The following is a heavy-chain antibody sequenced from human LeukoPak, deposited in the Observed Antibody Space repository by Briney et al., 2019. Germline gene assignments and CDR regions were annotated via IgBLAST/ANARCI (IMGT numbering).Heavy chain of an antibody. Sequence: GGPLRLSCAASGFTFSDYDMHWVRQATGKGLEWVSAIGTAGDTYYTGSVKGRFTISRENAKNSLYLQMNSLRAGGTAVYYCARVAKERVGGVYYFDYWGQGTLVTVSS. J-gene: IGHJ4*02. CDR1: GFTFSDYD. V-gene: IGHV3-13*01. CDR3: ARVAKERVGGVYYFDY. CDR2: IGTAGDT. D-gene: IGHD1-1*01.